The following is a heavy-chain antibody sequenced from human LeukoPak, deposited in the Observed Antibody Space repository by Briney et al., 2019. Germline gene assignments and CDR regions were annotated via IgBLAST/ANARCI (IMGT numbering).Heavy chain of an antibody. CDR2: ISYDGSNK. D-gene: IGHD3-9*01. CDR3: AKGRLPIYVLRYFDWSFDY. CDR1: GFTFSSYG. V-gene: IGHV3-30*18. Sequence: GSLRLSCAASGFTFSSYGMHWVRQAPGKGLEWVAVISYDGSNKYYADSVKGRFTISRDNSKNTLYLRMNSLRAEDTAVYYCAKGRLPIYVLRYFDWSFDYWGQGTLVTGSS. J-gene: IGHJ4*02.